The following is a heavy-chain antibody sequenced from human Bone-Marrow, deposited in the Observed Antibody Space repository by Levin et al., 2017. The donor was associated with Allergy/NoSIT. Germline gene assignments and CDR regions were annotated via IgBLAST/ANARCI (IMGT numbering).Heavy chain of an antibody. CDR1: GYRFINYA. V-gene: IGHV7-4-1*02. CDR2: INTNTGDP. J-gene: IGHJ6*02. D-gene: IGHD5-18*01. Sequence: ASVKVSCKASGYRFINYAMNWVRQAHGQGPEWMGWINTNTGDPTYAQAFTGRFAFSLDTSVSTAYLQITSLKGEDSAVYFCARELQDTAMITGSFYYGMDVWGQGTTVIVSS. CDR3: ARELQDTAMITGSFYYGMDV.